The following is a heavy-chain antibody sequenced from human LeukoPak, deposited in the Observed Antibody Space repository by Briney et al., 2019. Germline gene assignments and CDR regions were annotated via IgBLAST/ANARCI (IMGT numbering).Heavy chain of an antibody. CDR1: GFTFSSYS. J-gene: IGHJ4*02. CDR3: ARDSVATMRFDY. Sequence: GGSLRLSCAASGFTFSSYSMNWVRQAPGKGVEWVSSISSSSSYIYYADSVKGRFTISRDNAKNSLYLQMNSLRAEDTAVYYCARDSVATMRFDYWGQGTLVTVSS. D-gene: IGHD5-12*01. V-gene: IGHV3-21*01. CDR2: ISSSSSYI.